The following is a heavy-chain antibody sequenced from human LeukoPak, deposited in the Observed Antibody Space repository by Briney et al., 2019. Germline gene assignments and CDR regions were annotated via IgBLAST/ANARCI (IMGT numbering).Heavy chain of an antibody. CDR3: AKDRCSSTSCYAYYYYYGMDV. J-gene: IGHJ6*04. D-gene: IGHD2-2*01. V-gene: IGHV3-30*18. CDR1: GFTFSSYG. Sequence: GRSLRLSCAASGFTFSSYGMHWVRQAPGKGLEWVAVISYDGSNKYYADSVKGRFTISRNNSNNTLYLQINSLIAEDTAVYYCAKDRCSSTSCYAYYYYYGMDVWGKGPTVTVSS. CDR2: ISYDGSNK.